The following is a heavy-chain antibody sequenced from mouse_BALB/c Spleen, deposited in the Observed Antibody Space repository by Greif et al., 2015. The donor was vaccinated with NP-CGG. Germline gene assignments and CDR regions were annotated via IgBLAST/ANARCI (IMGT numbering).Heavy chain of an antibody. CDR2: ISYSGST. CDR3: ARSSYYYGREGYYAMDH. J-gene: IGHJ4*01. V-gene: IGHV3-2*02. CDR1: GYSITSDYA. D-gene: IGHD1-1*01. Sequence: EVQLVESGPGLVKPSQSLSLTCTVTGYSITSDYAWNWIRQFPGNKLEWMGYISYSGSTSYNPSLKSRISITRDTSKNQFFLQLNSVTTEDTATYYCARSSYYYGREGYYAMDHWGQGTSVTVSS.